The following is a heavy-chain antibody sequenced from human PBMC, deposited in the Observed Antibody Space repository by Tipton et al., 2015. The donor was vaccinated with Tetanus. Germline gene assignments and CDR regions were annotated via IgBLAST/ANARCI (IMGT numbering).Heavy chain of an antibody. V-gene: IGHV3-21*01. D-gene: IGHD3-9*01. J-gene: IGHJ6*02. CDR1: GFTFSSYS. CDR2: ISSSSSYI. CDR3: ARVRYFASGMDV. Sequence: SLRLSCAASGFTFSSYSMNWVRQAPGKGLEWVSSISSSSSYIYYADSVKGRFTISRDNAKNSLYLQMNSLRAEDTAVYYCARVRYFASGMDVWGQGTTVTVSS.